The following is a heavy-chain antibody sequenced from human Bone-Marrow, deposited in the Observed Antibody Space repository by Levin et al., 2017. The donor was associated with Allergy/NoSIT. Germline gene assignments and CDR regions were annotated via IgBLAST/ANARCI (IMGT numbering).Heavy chain of an antibody. D-gene: IGHD6-6*01. V-gene: IGHV3-66*02. CDR3: VKPISRRPDI. Sequence: PGGSLRLSCAVSGLIVSNNYMNWVRQAPGKGLEWVSVIYSDGSTYYGDSVKGRFTISRDNSRNTLYLQMNSLRVEDTAVYYCVKPISRRPDIWGQGTLVTVSS. J-gene: IGHJ4*02. CDR1: GLIVSNNY. CDR2: IYSDGST.